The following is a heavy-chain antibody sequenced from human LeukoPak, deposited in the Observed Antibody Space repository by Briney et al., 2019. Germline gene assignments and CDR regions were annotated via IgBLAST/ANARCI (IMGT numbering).Heavy chain of an antibody. CDR2: IIPIFGTA. V-gene: IGHV1-69*05. D-gene: IGHD6-13*01. Sequence: ASVKVSCKASGGTFSSYAISWVRQAPGQGLEWMGGIIPIFGTANYAQKFQGRVTITTDESTSTACMELSSLRSEDTAVYYWARDRGYSSSRRDYYYYYMDVWGKGTTVTVSS. CDR3: ARDRGYSSSRRDYYYYYMDV. CDR1: GGTFSSYA. J-gene: IGHJ6*03.